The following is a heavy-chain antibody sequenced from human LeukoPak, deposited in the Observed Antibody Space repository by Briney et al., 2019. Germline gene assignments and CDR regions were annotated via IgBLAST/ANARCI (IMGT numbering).Heavy chain of an antibody. Sequence: SETLSLTCTVSGGSISSYYWSWIRQPPGKGLEWIGYIYYSGSTNYTPSLNSRVTISVDTSKNQFSLRLSSVTPADTAVYYCARAPYYDSSGYYYWLDIWGQGTMVTVSS. CDR3: ARAPYYDSSGYYYWLDI. D-gene: IGHD3-22*01. CDR1: GGSISSYY. CDR2: IYYSGST. V-gene: IGHV4-59*01. J-gene: IGHJ3*02.